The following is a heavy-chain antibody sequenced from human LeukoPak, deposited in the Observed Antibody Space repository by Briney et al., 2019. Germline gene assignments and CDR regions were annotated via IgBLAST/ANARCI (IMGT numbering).Heavy chain of an antibody. Sequence: GGSLRLSCAASGFTFSSYAMSWVRQAPGKGLEWVSAISGSGGSTYYADSVKGRFTISRDNSRNTLYLQMNSLRAEDTAAYYCARSVAVVAALSNWGQGTLVTVSS. CDR3: ARSVAVVAALSN. CDR1: GFTFSSYA. CDR2: ISGSGGST. D-gene: IGHD2-15*01. J-gene: IGHJ4*02. V-gene: IGHV3-23*01.